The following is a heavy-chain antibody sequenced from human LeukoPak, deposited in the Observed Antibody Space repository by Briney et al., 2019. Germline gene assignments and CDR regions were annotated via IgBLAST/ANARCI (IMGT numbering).Heavy chain of an antibody. Sequence: EALSLTCTVSGGSISSSCYYWGWIRQPPGKGLEWVAVIAYDGNNTYYGDSVRGRFTISRDNAKNSLDLQMNSLRADDTAVYFCVRDGPSKVPFDYWGPGILVTVSS. J-gene: IGHJ4*02. CDR1: GGSISSSCYY. V-gene: IGHV3-7*01. CDR3: VRDGPSKVPFDY. D-gene: IGHD4-11*01. CDR2: IAYDGNNT.